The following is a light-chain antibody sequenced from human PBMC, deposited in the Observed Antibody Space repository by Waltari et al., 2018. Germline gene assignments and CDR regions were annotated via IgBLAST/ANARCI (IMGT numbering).Light chain of an antibody. CDR3: QVWDSSSEHYV. CDR1: GIGRQN. Sequence: SYLLTQSPSMSVAPGNTASSTCGGDGIGRQNVHWYQQKTGQAPVLVVHNDNDRPSGIPERFSGSNSGNTATLTISRVEAGDEADYYCQVWDSSSEHYVFGTGTRVTVL. J-gene: IGLJ1*01. CDR2: NDN. V-gene: IGLV3-21*03.